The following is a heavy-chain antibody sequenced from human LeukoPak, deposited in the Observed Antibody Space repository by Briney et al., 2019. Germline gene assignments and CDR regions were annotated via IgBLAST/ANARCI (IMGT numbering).Heavy chain of an antibody. CDR3: AREVIEDWFDP. J-gene: IGHJ5*02. Sequence: PSQTLSLTCTVSGGSISSGAYYWNWVRQHPGKGLEWIGYIYYSGSTYYNPSLKSRVTMSVDTSKNQFSLKLSSVTAADTAVYYCAREVIEDWFDPWGQGTLVTVSS. V-gene: IGHV4-31*03. CDR1: GGSISSGAYY. CDR2: IYYSGST. D-gene: IGHD2/OR15-2a*01.